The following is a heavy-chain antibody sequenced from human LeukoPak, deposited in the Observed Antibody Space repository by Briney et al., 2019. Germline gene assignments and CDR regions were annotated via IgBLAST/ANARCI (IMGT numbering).Heavy chain of an antibody. Sequence: ASVKVSCKASGGTFSSYAISWVRQAPGQGLEWMGRIIPILGIANYAQKFQGRVTITADKSTSTAYMELSSLRSEDTAVYYCARDLVYSGYDFLFDYWGQGTLDTVSS. V-gene: IGHV1-69*04. D-gene: IGHD5-12*01. CDR1: GGTFSSYA. CDR3: ARDLVYSGYDFLFDY. J-gene: IGHJ4*02. CDR2: IIPILGIA.